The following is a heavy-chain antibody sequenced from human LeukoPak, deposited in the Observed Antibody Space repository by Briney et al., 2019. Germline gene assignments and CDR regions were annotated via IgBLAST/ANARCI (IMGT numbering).Heavy chain of an antibody. V-gene: IGHV1-18*01. CDR3: AREGWDWGFDY. CDR2: ISAYNGNT. D-gene: IGHD7-27*01. Sequence: ASVKVSCKASGYTFTSYGISWVRQAPGQGLEWMGWISAYNGNTNYAQKFQGRVTMTRNTSISTAYMELSSLRSEDTAVYYCAREGWDWGFDYWGQGTLVTVSS. J-gene: IGHJ4*02. CDR1: GYTFTSYG.